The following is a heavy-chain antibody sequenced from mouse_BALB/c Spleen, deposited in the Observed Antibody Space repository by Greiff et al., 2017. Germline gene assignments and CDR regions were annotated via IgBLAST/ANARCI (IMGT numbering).Heavy chain of an antibody. D-gene: IGHD2-1*01. CDR2: ISDGGSYT. V-gene: IGHV5-4*02. Sequence: EVMLVESGGGLVQPGGSLKLSCAASGFTFSDYYMYWVRQTPEKRLEWVATISDGGSYTYYPDSVKGRFTISRDNAKNNLYLQMSSLKSEDTAMYYCASLYYGNYFDYWGQGTTLTVSS. CDR3: ASLYYGNYFDY. J-gene: IGHJ2*01. CDR1: GFTFSDYY.